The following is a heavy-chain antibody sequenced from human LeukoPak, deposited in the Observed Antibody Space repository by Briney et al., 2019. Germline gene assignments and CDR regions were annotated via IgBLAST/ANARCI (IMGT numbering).Heavy chain of an antibody. Sequence: GGSLRLSCAASGITFSRHWMSWVRQAPGKGLEWVANIKQDGSEKYYVDSVKGRFTISRDNAKNSLYLQMNSLRAEDTAVYYCTRVANGGPDYWGQGTQVTVSS. CDR2: IKQDGSEK. CDR3: TRVANGGPDY. J-gene: IGHJ4*02. CDR1: GITFSRHW. V-gene: IGHV3-7*01.